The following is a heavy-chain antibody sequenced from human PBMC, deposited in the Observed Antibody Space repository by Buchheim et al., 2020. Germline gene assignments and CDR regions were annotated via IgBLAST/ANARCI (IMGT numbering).Heavy chain of an antibody. CDR1: GVTFSRYD. CDR2: IGTAGDT. Sequence: EVQLVESGGGSVQPGGSLRLSCVASGVTFSRYDMHWVRQVTGKGLEWVSAIGTAGDTFYGDSVQGRFTISRENVKNSLYLQMNSLTAGDTAVYYCARGRWGSDFDYWGQGTL. D-gene: IGHD3-10*01. CDR3: ARGRWGSDFDY. V-gene: IGHV3-13*01. J-gene: IGHJ4*02.